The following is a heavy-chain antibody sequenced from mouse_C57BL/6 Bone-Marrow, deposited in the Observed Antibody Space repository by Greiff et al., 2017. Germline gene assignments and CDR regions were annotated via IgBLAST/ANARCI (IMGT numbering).Heavy chain of an antibody. Sequence: QVQLQQPGAELVMPGASVKLSCKASGYTFTSYWMHWVKQRPGQGLEWIGEIDPSDSYTNYNQKFKGKSTLTVDKSSSTAYMQLSSLTSADSAVDYCASLGNYGGFAYWGRGNRVTVSA. CDR1: GYTFTSYW. D-gene: IGHD2-1*01. CDR3: ASLGNYGGFAY. J-gene: IGHJ3*01. CDR2: IDPSDSYT. V-gene: IGHV1-69*01.